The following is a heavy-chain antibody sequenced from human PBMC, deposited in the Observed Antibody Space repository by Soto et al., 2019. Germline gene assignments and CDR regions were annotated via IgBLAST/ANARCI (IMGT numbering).Heavy chain of an antibody. CDR2: ISAST. Sequence: EMHLLESGGGLVQAGGSLRLSCAASGFTVSSYALNWVRQAPGKGLEWVSGISASTYYADSVKGRFTISRDTSKNTLYLQMNRRRAEDTAIYFCAIRMYSTRWYYLDYWGQGTLVTVSS. CDR3: AIRMYSTRWYYLDY. V-gene: IGHV3-23*01. J-gene: IGHJ4*02. CDR1: GFTVSSYA. D-gene: IGHD2-2*01.